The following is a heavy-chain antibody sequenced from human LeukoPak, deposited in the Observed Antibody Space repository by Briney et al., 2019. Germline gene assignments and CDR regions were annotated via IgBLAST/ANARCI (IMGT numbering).Heavy chain of an antibody. CDR1: GYTFTGYY. Sequence: GASVKVSCKASGYTFTGYYMHWVRQPPGQGLEGMGWIKHNSGGTNYAQKFQGRVTMARDTSISTAYMELSRLRSDDTAVYYCARVITIFGVVPGDYWGQGTLVTVSS. J-gene: IGHJ4*02. V-gene: IGHV1-2*02. D-gene: IGHD3-3*01. CDR2: IKHNSGGT. CDR3: ARVITIFGVVPGDY.